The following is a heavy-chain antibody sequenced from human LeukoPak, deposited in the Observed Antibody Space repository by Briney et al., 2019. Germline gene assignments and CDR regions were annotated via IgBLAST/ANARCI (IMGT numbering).Heavy chain of an antibody. J-gene: IGHJ5*02. Sequence: ASVKVSCKASGYTFTGYYMHWVRQAPGQGLEWMRWINPNSGGTNYAQKFQGRVTMTRDTSISTAYMELSRLRSDDTAVYYCARAAYCGGDCYSDWFDPWGQGTLVTVSS. CDR3: ARAAYCGGDCYSDWFDP. CDR1: GYTFTGYY. V-gene: IGHV1-2*02. CDR2: INPNSGGT. D-gene: IGHD2-21*02.